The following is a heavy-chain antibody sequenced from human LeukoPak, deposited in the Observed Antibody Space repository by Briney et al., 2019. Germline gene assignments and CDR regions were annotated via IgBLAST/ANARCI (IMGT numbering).Heavy chain of an antibody. J-gene: IGHJ1*01. Sequence: PGGSLRLSCAASGFTFRSYAMSWVRQAPGKGLEWVSGTSGSDGTTYFTDSVKGRFTISRDNSKNTLYLQMDSLRVEDTAVYYCAKDLGSGYFQHWGQGTLVTVSS. CDR2: TSGSDGTT. CDR1: GFTFRSYA. CDR3: AKDLGSGYFQH. V-gene: IGHV3-23*01.